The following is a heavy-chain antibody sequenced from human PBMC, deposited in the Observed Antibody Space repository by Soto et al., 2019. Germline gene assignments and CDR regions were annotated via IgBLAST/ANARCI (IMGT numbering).Heavy chain of an antibody. CDR2: IVPFFKGT. CDR3: ARDVPVNYYDGTYYFYAMDV. D-gene: IGHD3-16*01. Sequence: QVQLVQSGAEVKNPGSSVRVSCKSSGGTFSDDAFSWVRQAPGQGLEWMGVIVPFFKGTTYAQQFQGRVTITADDSTSTAYMDLYSLQPEDTAVYYCARDVPVNYYDGTYYFYAMDVWGQGTTVTVTS. V-gene: IGHV1-69*01. J-gene: IGHJ6*02. CDR1: GGTFSDDA.